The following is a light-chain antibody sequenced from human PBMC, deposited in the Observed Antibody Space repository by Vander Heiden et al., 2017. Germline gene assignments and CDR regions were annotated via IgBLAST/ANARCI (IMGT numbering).Light chain of an antibody. J-gene: IGKJ1*01. CDR1: QSISSY. Sequence: DIHVPQSPSSLSASVGDRVTITCRASQSISSYLNWYKQKPGKAPKLLIYAACSLQSGGPSRVSGSGFGTGFTISVSSRQPEDVETDYWQQNESNAQRTFGQGTKVEIK. V-gene: IGKV1-39*01. CDR2: AAC. CDR3: QQNESNAQRT.